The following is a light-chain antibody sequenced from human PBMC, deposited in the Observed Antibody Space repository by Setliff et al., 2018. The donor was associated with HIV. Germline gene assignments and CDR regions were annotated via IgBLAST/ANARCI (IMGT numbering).Light chain of an antibody. CDR2: DNN. J-gene: IGLJ3*02. V-gene: IGLV1-51*01. CDR3: ATWDSSLSGV. CDR1: SSNIENNY. Sequence: QSVLTQPPSVSAAPGQKVTTSCSGSSSNIENNYVSWYQQFPGTAPKLLIYDNNKRPSGIPDRFSGSKSGTSATLDITGLQTGDEADYYCATWDSSLSGVFGGGTKVTVL.